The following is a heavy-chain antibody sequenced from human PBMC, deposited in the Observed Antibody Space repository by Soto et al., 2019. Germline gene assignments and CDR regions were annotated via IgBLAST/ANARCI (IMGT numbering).Heavy chain of an antibody. CDR1: GGTFSSYA. CDR3: AREGGRYYGPGSYRWFDP. Sequence: QVQLVQSGAEVKKPGSSVKVSCKASGGTFSSYAISWVRQAPGQGLEWMGGIIPIFGTANYAQKFQGRVTSTAGESTSTAYMELSSLRSEDTAVYYCAREGGRYYGPGSYRWFDPWRQSSLVTVSS. CDR2: IIPIFGTA. J-gene: IGHJ5*02. D-gene: IGHD3-10*01. V-gene: IGHV1-69*01.